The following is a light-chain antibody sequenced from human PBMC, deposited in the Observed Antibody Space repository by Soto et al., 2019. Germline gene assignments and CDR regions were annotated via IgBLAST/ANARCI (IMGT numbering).Light chain of an antibody. J-gene: IGLJ2*01. CDR3: FSYAGSYSLV. Sequence: QSVLTQPRSVSGPPGQSVTISCTGTSSDVGGYNYVSWYQQHPGKAPKLMIYDVSKRPSGVPDRFSGSKSGNTASLTISGLQAEDEADYYCFSYAGSYSLVFGGGTKVTVL. V-gene: IGLV2-11*01. CDR1: SSDVGGYNY. CDR2: DVS.